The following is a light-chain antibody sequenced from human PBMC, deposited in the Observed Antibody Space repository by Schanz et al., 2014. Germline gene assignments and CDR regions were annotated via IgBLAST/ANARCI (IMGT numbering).Light chain of an antibody. CDR3: QSYDNSLSGFWV. J-gene: IGLJ3*02. CDR2: GNS. Sequence: QSVLTQPPSVSGAPGQRVSFSCTGNSSNIGAGFDVHWYRHLPGTAPKLLIYGNSNRPSGVPDRFSGSKSGTSASLAITGLQAADEADYYCQSYDNSLSGFWVFGGGTKLTVL. CDR1: SSNIGAGFD. V-gene: IGLV1-40*01.